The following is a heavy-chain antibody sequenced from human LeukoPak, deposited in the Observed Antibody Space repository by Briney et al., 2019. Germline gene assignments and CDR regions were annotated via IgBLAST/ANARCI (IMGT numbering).Heavy chain of an antibody. CDR1: GFTLSSYS. CDR3: ARDRCSSTSCYFFDY. CDR2: ISSSSSYI. J-gene: IGHJ4*02. Sequence: GGSLRLSCAASGFTLSSYSMKWVRQAPGKGLEWVSSISSSSSYIYYADSVKGRFTISRDNAKNSLYLQMNSLRAEDTAVYYCARDRCSSTSCYFFDYWGQGTLVTVSS. V-gene: IGHV3-21*01. D-gene: IGHD2-2*01.